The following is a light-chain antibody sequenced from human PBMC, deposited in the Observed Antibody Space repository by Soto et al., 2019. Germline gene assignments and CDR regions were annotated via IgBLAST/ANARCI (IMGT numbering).Light chain of an antibody. J-gene: IGLJ3*02. CDR3: CSSVGSLIWV. V-gene: IGLV2-23*02. CDR1: SSDVGSYDR. CDR2: EVN. Sequence: QSALTQPASVSGSPGQSITISCTGTSSDVGSYDRVSWYQQRSGKAPTLMIYEVNKRPSGISNRFSGSKSANTASLTVSGLQAEDEGDYYCCSSVGSLIWVFGGGTQLTVL.